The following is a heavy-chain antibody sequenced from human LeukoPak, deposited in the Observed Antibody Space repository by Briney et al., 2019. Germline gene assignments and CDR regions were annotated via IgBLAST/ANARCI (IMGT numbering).Heavy chain of an antibody. J-gene: IGHJ6*02. CDR2: IYYSGST. Sequence: SETLSLTCTVSGGSISSYYWSWIRQPPGKGLEWIGYIYYSGSTNYNPSLKSRVTISVDTSKNQFSLKLSSVTAADTAVYYCARYGSSPSYYYYGMDVWGQGTTVTVSS. CDR1: GGSISSYY. CDR3: ARYGSSPSYYYYGMDV. D-gene: IGHD1-26*01. V-gene: IGHV4-59*01.